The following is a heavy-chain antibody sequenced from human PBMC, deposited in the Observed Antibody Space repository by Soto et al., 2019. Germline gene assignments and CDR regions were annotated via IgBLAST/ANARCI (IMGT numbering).Heavy chain of an antibody. CDR2: IYYSGST. D-gene: IGHD3-3*01. J-gene: IGHJ6*02. CDR1: GGSISSSSYY. CDR3: ARLAPSLEWLLLDYYYYYGMDV. V-gene: IGHV4-39*01. Sequence: SETLSLTCTVSGGSISSSSYYWGWIRQPPGKGLEWIGSIYYSGSTYYNPSLKSRVTISVDTSKNQFSLKLSSVTAADTAVYYCARLAPSLEWLLLDYYYYYGMDVWRHGTPVTVS.